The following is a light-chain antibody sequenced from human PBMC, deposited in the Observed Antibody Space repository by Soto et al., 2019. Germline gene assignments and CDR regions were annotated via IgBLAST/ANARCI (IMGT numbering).Light chain of an antibody. J-gene: IGKJ1*01. CDR1: QSVSGN. CDR3: QQYGSSRT. V-gene: IGKV3-20*01. Sequence: EIVLTQSPGTLSVSPGERATLSCRASQSVSGNLAWYQQKPGQAPRLLIYGASTRATGIPARFSGSGSGTDFTLTISRLEPEDFAMYYCQQYGSSRTFGLGTKVDI. CDR2: GAS.